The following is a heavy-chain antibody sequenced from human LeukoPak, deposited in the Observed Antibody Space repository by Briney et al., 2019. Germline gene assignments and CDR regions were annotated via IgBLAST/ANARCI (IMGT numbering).Heavy chain of an antibody. J-gene: IGHJ3*02. CDR2: ISSSSSYI. D-gene: IGHD4-17*01. CDR3: ARFKGGDYLDAFDI. V-gene: IGHV3-21*01. CDR1: GFTLSSYS. Sequence: PGGSLRLSCAASGFTLSSYSMNWVRQAPGKGLEWVSSISSSSSYIYYADSVKGQFTISRDNAKNSLYLQMNSLRAEDTAVYYCARFKGGDYLDAFDIWGQGTMVTVSS.